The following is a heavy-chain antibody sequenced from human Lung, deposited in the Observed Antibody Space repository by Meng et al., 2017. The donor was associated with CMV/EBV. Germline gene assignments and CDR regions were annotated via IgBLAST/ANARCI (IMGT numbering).Heavy chain of an antibody. V-gene: IGHV5-51*01. D-gene: IGHD6-19*01. Sequence: GESXKISRKVSGYSFTSYWIGWVRQMPGKGLEWMGIIYPGDSDTGYSPSFQGQVPMSADKSTTTAYLQWRSLKASDTAIYYCARQAVAGTGGFDYWRQGTLVTVSS. J-gene: IGHJ4*02. CDR2: IYPGDSDT. CDR3: ARQAVAGTGGFDY. CDR1: GYSFTSYW.